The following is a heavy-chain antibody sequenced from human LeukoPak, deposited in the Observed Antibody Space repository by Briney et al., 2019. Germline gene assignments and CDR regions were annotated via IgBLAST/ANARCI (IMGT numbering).Heavy chain of an antibody. CDR2: ISYDGSNK. Sequence: GGSLRLSCAASGFIVSSNYMSWVRQAPGKGLEWVAVISYDGSNKYYADSVKGRFTISRDNSKNTLYLQMNSLRAEDTAVYYCAKDFNPVVTAILHYYYGMDVWGQGTTVTVSS. CDR3: AKDFNPVVTAILHYYYGMDV. CDR1: GFIVSSNY. D-gene: IGHD2-21*02. J-gene: IGHJ6*02. V-gene: IGHV3-30*18.